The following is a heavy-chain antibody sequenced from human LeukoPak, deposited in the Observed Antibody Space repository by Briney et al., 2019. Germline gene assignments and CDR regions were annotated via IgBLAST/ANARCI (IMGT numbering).Heavy chain of an antibody. V-gene: IGHV4-30-4*01. D-gene: IGHD5-12*01. CDR1: GGSISSGDYY. J-gene: IGHJ4*02. CDR2: IYYSGST. CDR3: ARVGGYSGYADY. Sequence: PSETLSLTCTVSGGSISSGDYYWSWIRQPPGKGLEWIGYIYYSGSTYYNPSLKSRVTISVDTSKNQFSLKLSSVTPADTAVYYCARVGGYSGYADYWGQGTLVTVSS.